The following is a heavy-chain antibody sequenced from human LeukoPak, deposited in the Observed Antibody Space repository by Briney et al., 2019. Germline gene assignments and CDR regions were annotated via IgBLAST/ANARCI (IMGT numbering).Heavy chain of an antibody. CDR3: AREGSSRAFDY. J-gene: IGHJ4*02. CDR2: IYYSGST. Sequence: SQTLSLTCTVSGGSISSGGYYWSWIRQHPGKGLEWIGYIYYSGSTYYNPSLKSRVTISVNTSKNQFSLKLSSVTAADTAVYYCAREGSSRAFDYWGQGTLVTVSS. V-gene: IGHV4-31*03. D-gene: IGHD3-10*01. CDR1: GGSISSGGYY.